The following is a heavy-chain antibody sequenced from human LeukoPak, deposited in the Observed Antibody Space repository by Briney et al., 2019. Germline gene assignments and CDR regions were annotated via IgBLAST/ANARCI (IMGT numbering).Heavy chain of an antibody. V-gene: IGHV3-74*01. CDR3: ARDAVDTANAV. CDR1: GFTFTTYW. J-gene: IGHJ6*02. Sequence: GGSLRLSCAASGFTFTTYWMHWVRQAPGKGLVWVSHIKSDGSITSYADSVKGRFTISRDNAKNTLYLQMNSLRAEDTAVYYCARDAVDTANAVWGQGTTVTVSS. CDR2: IKSDGSIT. D-gene: IGHD5-18*01.